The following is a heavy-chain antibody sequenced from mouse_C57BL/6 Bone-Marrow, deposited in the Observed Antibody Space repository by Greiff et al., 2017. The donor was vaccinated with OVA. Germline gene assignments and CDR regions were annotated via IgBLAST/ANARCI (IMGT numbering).Heavy chain of an antibody. CDR1: GFTFSSYT. Sequence: EVKLVESGGGLVKPGGSLKLSCAASGFTFSSYTMSWVRQTPEKRLEWVATISGGGGNTYYPDSVKGRFTISRDNAKNTLYLQMSSLRSEDTALYYCARQYYGSSFFAYWGQGTLVTVSA. D-gene: IGHD1-1*01. J-gene: IGHJ3*01. CDR3: ARQYYGSSFFAY. CDR2: ISGGGGNT. V-gene: IGHV5-9*01.